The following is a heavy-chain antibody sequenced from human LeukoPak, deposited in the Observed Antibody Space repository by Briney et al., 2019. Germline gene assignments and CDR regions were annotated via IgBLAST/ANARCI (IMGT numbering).Heavy chain of an antibody. Sequence: SSETLSLTCAVSGGSISSSNWWSWVRQPPGKGLEWIGEINHSGSTNYNPSLKGRVTISVDTSKNQFSLKLSSVTAADTAVYYCARGRGNWNYPHWYYYGMDVWGQGTTVTVSS. D-gene: IGHD1-7*01. CDR3: ARGRGNWNYPHWYYYGMDV. CDR1: GGSISSSNW. J-gene: IGHJ6*02. CDR2: INHSGST. V-gene: IGHV4-4*02.